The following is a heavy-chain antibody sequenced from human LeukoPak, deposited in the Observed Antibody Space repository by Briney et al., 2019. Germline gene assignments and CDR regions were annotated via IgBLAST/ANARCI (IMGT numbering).Heavy chain of an antibody. CDR1: GFTFSSYS. J-gene: IGHJ4*02. Sequence: GGSLRLSCAASGFTFSSYSMNWVRQAPGKGLEWVSSISSSSSYMHSADSVKGRFTISRDNAKNSLYLQMNSLRAEDTAVYYCVRGSGDYWGQGTLVTVSS. D-gene: IGHD2-15*01. CDR2: ISSSSSYM. V-gene: IGHV3-21*04. CDR3: VRGSGDY.